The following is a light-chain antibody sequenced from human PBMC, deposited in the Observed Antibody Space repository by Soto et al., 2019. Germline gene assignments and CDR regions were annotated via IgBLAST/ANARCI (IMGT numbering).Light chain of an antibody. V-gene: IGKV4-1*01. CDR1: QSVLYSSNNKNY. Sequence: DIVMTQSPDSLAVSLGERATINCKSSQSVLYSSNNKNYLAWYQQKPGQPPKLLIYWASTRESGVPDRFSCSGSWTDFTLTISSLQAEDVAVYYCQQYYSTPITFGQGTRLEIK. CDR2: WAS. CDR3: QQYYSTPIT. J-gene: IGKJ5*01.